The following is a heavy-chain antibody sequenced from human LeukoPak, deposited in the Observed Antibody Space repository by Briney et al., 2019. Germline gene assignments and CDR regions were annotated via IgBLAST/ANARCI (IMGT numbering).Heavy chain of an antibody. D-gene: IGHD3-10*01. Sequence: SETLSLTCTVSGGSISSYFWSWIRQSPEKGLEWIGYIYYSGSTSYNPSLGSRVTISIDTSKNQFSLKLSSVTAADTAVYYCARYYYHRSENSPEYDAFDIWGQGTMVTVSS. CDR2: IYYSGST. CDR3: ARYYYHRSENSPEYDAFDI. J-gene: IGHJ3*02. CDR1: GGSISSYF. V-gene: IGHV4-59*01.